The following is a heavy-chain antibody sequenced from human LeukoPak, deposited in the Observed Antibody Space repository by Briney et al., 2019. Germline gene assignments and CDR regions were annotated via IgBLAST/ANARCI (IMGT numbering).Heavy chain of an antibody. Sequence: GGSLRLSCAASGFTFSSVWMSWVRQAPGKGLEWVGRIKSKIDGGTTDYAAPVKGRFTISRDDSKDTLYLQMNSLRAEDTAVYYCARDGDSSGWYYYYYYGMDVWGQGTTVTVSS. J-gene: IGHJ6*02. CDR2: IKSKIDGGTT. V-gene: IGHV3-15*01. CDR3: ARDGDSSGWYYYYYYGMDV. D-gene: IGHD6-19*01. CDR1: GFTFSSVW.